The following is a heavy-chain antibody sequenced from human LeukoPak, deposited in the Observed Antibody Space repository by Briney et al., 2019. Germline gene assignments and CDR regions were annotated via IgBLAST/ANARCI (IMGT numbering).Heavy chain of an antibody. V-gene: IGHV4-39*07. Sequence: SETLSLTCTVSGGSVNNNNYYWVWIRQPPGKGLEWIGSINYSGTTYYNPSLKSRATISIDTSKNQFSLKVSSVTAADTAVYYCARWPRYCTNGVCDAFDIWGQGTMVTVSS. D-gene: IGHD2-8*01. CDR3: ARWPRYCTNGVCDAFDI. CDR1: GGSVNNNNYY. J-gene: IGHJ3*02. CDR2: INYSGTT.